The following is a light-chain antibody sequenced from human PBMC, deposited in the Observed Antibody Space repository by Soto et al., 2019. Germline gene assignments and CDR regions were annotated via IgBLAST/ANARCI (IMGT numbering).Light chain of an antibody. CDR2: GNS. J-gene: IGLJ3*02. Sequence: QLVLTQPPSVSGARGQRVTISCTGSSSNIGAGYDVHWYQQLPGTAPKLLIYGNSNRPSGVPDRFSGSKSGTSASLAITGLQAEDEADYFCQSYDSSLSGSVFGGGTKVTVL. V-gene: IGLV1-40*01. CDR1: SSNIGAGYD. CDR3: QSYDSSLSGSV.